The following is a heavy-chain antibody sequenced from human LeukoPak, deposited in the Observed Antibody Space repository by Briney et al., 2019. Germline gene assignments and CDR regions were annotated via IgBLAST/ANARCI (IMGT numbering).Heavy chain of an antibody. Sequence: KPSETLSLTCGVYGESFTDYLWSWSRQPPGKGLEWIREIHHSGSTKYNPSLKSRVTMSVDTSQKQFSLVLTSMTAADTAVDYCARGENFYWDFWGQGALVTVSS. V-gene: IGHV4-34*01. J-gene: IGHJ4*02. CDR2: IHHSGST. CDR3: ARGENFYWDF. CDR1: GESFTDYL.